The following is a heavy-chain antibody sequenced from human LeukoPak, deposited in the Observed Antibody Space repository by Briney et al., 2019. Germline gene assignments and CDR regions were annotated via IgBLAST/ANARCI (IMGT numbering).Heavy chain of an antibody. CDR3: ARDLLMTPSYYYGMDV. CDR1: GFTFSDYY. V-gene: IGHV3-11*01. CDR2: ISSSGSTI. D-gene: IGHD3-16*01. J-gene: IGHJ6*02. Sequence: GGSLRLSCAASGFTFSDYYMSWIRQAPGKGLEWVSYISSSGSTIYYADSVKGRFTISRDNAKNSLYLQMNSLRAEDTAVYYCARDLLMTPSYYYGMDVWGQGTTVTVSS.